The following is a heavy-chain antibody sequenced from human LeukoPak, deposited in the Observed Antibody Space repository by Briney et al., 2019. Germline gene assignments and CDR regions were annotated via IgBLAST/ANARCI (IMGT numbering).Heavy chain of an antibody. CDR2: MSYVGIT. Sequence: PSETLSLTCTVSGDSISSTTYWWGWIRQSPGKGLEWIGSMSYVGITSYNPSLKSRATISVDTSKNQFSLMLNSVTAADTAVYYCTRLPLGYSLDHWGQGTPVSVSS. D-gene: IGHD5-24*01. CDR1: GDSISSTTYW. CDR3: TRLPLGYSLDH. V-gene: IGHV4-39*01. J-gene: IGHJ4*02.